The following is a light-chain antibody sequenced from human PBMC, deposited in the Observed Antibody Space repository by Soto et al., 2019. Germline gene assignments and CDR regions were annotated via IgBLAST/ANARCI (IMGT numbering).Light chain of an antibody. CDR3: QQSKGT. CDR1: QSISSY. J-gene: IGKJ1*01. CDR2: AAS. V-gene: IGKV1-39*01. Sequence: DIQMTQSPSSLSASVGDRVTITCRASQSISSYLNWYQQKPGKAPKLLIYAASSLQSGVPSRFSGSGSGTDFTLTISSQQPEDFATYYCQQSKGTFGQGTKVEIK.